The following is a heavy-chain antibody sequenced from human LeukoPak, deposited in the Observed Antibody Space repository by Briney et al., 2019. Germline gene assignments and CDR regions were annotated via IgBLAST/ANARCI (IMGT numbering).Heavy chain of an antibody. Sequence: PGRSLRLSCAASGFTFSSYAMSWVRQAPGKGLEWVSAISGSGGSTYYADTARGRFTISRDTSKNMVYLQMNSLRAEDTAVYHCAKDAVRGSGRINWFDTWGQGTLVTVPS. V-gene: IGHV3-23*01. J-gene: IGHJ5*02. CDR2: ISGSGGST. CDR3: AKDAVRGSGRINWFDT. CDR1: GFTFSSYA. D-gene: IGHD3-10*01.